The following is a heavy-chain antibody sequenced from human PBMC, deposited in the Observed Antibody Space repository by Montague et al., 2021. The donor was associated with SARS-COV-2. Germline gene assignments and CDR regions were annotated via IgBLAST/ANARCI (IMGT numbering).Heavy chain of an antibody. V-gene: IGHV4-59*01. J-gene: IGHJ6*02. CDR2: ISDSGST. Sequence: SETLSLTCSVSGTSITSYYWNWIRQPPGKGLEWIGYISDSGSTXXXPSXXXRVTMSVDTSKNQMSLKLTSVTAVDTAVYYCARGCLSYFGAGSHCYGMDVWGQGTTVTVSS. D-gene: IGHD3-10*01. CDR3: ARGCLSYFGAGSHCYGMDV. CDR1: GTSITSYY.